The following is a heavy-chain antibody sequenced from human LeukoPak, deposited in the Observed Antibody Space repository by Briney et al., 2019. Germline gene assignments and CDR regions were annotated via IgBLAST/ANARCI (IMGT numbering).Heavy chain of an antibody. CDR1: GFTFSSYA. CDR3: ATDYDSSGYDY. V-gene: IGHV3-30*04. Sequence: GESLKISCAASGFTFSSYAMHWVRQAPGKGLEWVAVISYDGSNKYYADSVKGRFTISRDNSKNTLYLQMNSLRAEDTAVYYCATDYDSSGYDYWGQGTLVTVSS. D-gene: IGHD3-22*01. CDR2: ISYDGSNK. J-gene: IGHJ4*02.